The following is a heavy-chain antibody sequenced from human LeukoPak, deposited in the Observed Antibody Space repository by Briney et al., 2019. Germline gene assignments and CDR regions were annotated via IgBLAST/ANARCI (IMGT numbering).Heavy chain of an antibody. V-gene: IGHV4-30-4*01. D-gene: IGHD1-26*01. CDR2: IYYSGST. CDR1: GGSISSGDYY. J-gene: IGHJ6*02. CDR3: ARDIGGRLRENYYGMDV. Sequence: SETLSLTCTVSGGSISSGDYYWSWIRQPPGKGLEWIGYIYYSGSTYYNPSLKSRVTTSVDTSKNQFSLKLSSVTAADTAVYYCARDIGGRLRENYYGMDVWGQGTTVTVSS.